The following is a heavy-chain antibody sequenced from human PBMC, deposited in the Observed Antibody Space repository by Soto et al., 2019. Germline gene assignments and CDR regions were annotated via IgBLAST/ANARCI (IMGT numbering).Heavy chain of an antibody. CDR1: GYTFTGYY. CDR2: INPNSGGT. D-gene: IGHD3-22*01. Sequence: GASVKVSCKASGYTFTGYYMHWVRQAPGQGLEWMGWINPNSGGTNYAQKFQGWVTMTRDTSISTAYMELSRLRSDDTAVYYCARDRGLRYYYDSSGGDAHDIWAQGTMVPVSS. J-gene: IGHJ3*02. CDR3: ARDRGLRYYYDSSGGDAHDI. V-gene: IGHV1-2*04.